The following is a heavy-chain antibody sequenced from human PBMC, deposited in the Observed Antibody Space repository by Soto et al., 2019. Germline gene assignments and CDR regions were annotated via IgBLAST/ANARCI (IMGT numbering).Heavy chain of an antibody. J-gene: IGHJ6*02. CDR3: ARVKYSPPYYYYDGRDV. V-gene: IGHV1-18*01. Sequence: QVQLVQSGAEVKKPGASVKVSCKASGYTFTSYGISWVRQAPGQGLEWMGWISAYNGNTNYAQKLQGRVTMTTDTSTSTAYMELRSLRADDTAVYYCARVKYSPPYYYYDGRDVWGQGTTVTVSS. CDR2: ISAYNGNT. D-gene: IGHD5-18*01. CDR1: GYTFTSYG.